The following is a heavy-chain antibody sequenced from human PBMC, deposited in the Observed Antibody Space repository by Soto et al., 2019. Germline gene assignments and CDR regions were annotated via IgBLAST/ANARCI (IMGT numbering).Heavy chain of an antibody. Sequence: QVRLVQSEAEVKKAGSSVKVSCKASGGTFISDAVTWVRQAPGQGLEWMGGVTPMFPKANYAQKFQGRATITADKSTSTVYMELHSLKSEDTALYYCARCHSDSSGPGYLDSWGQGTLVTVTS. D-gene: IGHD3-22*01. J-gene: IGHJ4*02. V-gene: IGHV1-69*06. CDR2: VTPMFPKA. CDR1: GGTFISDA. CDR3: ARCHSDSSGPGYLDS.